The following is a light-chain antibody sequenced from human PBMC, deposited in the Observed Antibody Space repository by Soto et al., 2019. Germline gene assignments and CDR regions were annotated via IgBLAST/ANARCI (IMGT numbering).Light chain of an antibody. Sequence: EIVMTQSPATLSVSPGEGATLSCRASQSVRSNVAWYYQKPGQAPRLLIYGASTRAIGIPARFSGSGSGTEFTLTISSLQSEDFAVYHCQQYNNWPITFGQGTRLEIK. CDR1: QSVRSN. CDR2: GAS. V-gene: IGKV3-15*01. CDR3: QQYNNWPIT. J-gene: IGKJ5*01.